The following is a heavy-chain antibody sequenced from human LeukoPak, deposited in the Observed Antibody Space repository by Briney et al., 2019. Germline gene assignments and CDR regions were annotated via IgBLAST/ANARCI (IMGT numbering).Heavy chain of an antibody. V-gene: IGHV1-8*01. CDR1: GYTFSAYD. CDR3: ARAVRNQLLSEY. Sequence: ASVKVSCEASGYTFSAYDVTWVRQAPGQGLEWMGWMNPNSANTGYAQSFKGRVTMTSDASISSAYMELSSLRSEDTAVYYCARAVRNQLLSEYWGQGTLITVSS. J-gene: IGHJ4*02. D-gene: IGHD2-2*01. CDR2: MNPNSANT.